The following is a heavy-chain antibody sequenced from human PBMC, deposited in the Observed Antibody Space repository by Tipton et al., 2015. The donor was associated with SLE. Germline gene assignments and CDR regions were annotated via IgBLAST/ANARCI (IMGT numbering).Heavy chain of an antibody. Sequence: TLSLTCSVSGGSISSNTYYWGWIRQSPGKGLEWIGAIHYTGNTYYNPSLRSRVTIYVDTSKNQISLKLTSLTAADTAVYYCARHGDGSGRLLGDQWGQGTLVTVSS. CDR3: ARHGDGSGRLLGDQ. CDR1: GGSISSNTYY. D-gene: IGHD2-15*01. J-gene: IGHJ4*02. V-gene: IGHV4-39*01. CDR2: IHYTGNT.